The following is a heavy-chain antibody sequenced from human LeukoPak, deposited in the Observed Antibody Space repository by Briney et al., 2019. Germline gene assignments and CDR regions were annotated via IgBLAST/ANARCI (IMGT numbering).Heavy chain of an antibody. CDR3: ARHDLWFGERYFDY. CDR1: GYTFTNYW. J-gene: IGHJ4*02. Sequence: GESLKISCEASGYTFTNYWIGWVRQMPGKGLEWMGIIYPDDSDTKYSPSFQGQVTISADKSISTAYLQWSSLKASDTAMYYCARHDLWFGERYFDYWGQGTMVTVSS. CDR2: IYPDDSDT. D-gene: IGHD3-10*01. V-gene: IGHV5-51*01.